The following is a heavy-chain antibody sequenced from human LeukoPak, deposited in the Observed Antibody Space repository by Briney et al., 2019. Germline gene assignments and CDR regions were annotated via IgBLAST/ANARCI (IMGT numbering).Heavy chain of an antibody. CDR3: AKLTVLTGTTLPFDY. D-gene: IGHD1-7*01. V-gene: IGHV3-30*02. CDR1: GFTSSSYG. Sequence: GGSLRLSCAASGFTSSSYGMHWVRQAPGKGLEWVAFIRYDGSNKYYADSVKGRFTISRDNSKNTLYLQMNSLRAEDTAVYYCAKLTVLTGTTLPFDYWGQGTLVTISS. CDR2: IRYDGSNK. J-gene: IGHJ4*02.